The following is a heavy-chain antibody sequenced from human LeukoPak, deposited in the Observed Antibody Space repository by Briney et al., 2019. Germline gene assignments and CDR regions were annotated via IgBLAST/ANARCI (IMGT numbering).Heavy chain of an antibody. Sequence: PSETLSLTCAVSGGSISSSNWWCWVRQPPGKGLEWIGEIYHSGSTNYNPSLTSRVTISVDKSKNQFSLKLSSVTAADTAVYYCAVGGVYLRGGAEAFDIWGQGTMVTVSS. CDR2: IYHSGST. CDR3: AVGGVYLRGGAEAFDI. CDR1: GGSISSSNW. V-gene: IGHV4-4*02. D-gene: IGHD3-10*01. J-gene: IGHJ3*02.